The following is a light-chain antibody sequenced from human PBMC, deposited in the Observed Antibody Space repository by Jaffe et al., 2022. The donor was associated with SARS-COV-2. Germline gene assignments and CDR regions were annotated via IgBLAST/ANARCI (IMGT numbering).Light chain of an antibody. CDR3: NSRDSSGNHYV. CDR1: SLRTYY. V-gene: IGLV3-19*01. CDR2: GRN. J-gene: IGLJ1*01. Sequence: SSELTQDPTVSVALGQIVRITCQGDSLRTYYASWYQQKSGQAPVLVIYGRNNRPSGIPDRFSGSSSGNTASLTITGAQAEDEADYYCNSRDSSGNHYVFGTGTKVTVL.